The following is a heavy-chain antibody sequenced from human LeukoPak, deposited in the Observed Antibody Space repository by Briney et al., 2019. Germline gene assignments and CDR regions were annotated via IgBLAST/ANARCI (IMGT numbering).Heavy chain of an antibody. Sequence: RASVKVSCKASGYTFTSYDINWVRQATGQGLEWMGWMNPNSGNTGYAQKFQGRVTMTRNTSISTAYMELSSLRSEDTAVYYRARADILTGSFDYWGQGTLVTVSS. J-gene: IGHJ4*02. D-gene: IGHD3-9*01. CDR1: GYTFTSYD. CDR3: ARADILTGSFDY. V-gene: IGHV1-8*01. CDR2: MNPNSGNT.